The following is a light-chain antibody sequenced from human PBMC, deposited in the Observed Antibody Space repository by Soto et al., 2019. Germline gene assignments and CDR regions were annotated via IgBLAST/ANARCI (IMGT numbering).Light chain of an antibody. CDR2: DAS. CDR1: QSVSSF. V-gene: IGKV3-11*01. CDR3: QHRSNWPIT. Sequence: EIVLTQSPATLSLSPGERATLSCRASQSVSSFLAWYQQKPGQAPRLLIYDASNRASGIPARFSGSGSGTDFTLTISSLEPEDFALYYCQHRSNWPITFAQGTRLEIK. J-gene: IGKJ5*01.